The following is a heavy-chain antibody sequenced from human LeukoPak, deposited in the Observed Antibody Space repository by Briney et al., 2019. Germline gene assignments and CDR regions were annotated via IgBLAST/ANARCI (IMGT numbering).Heavy chain of an antibody. J-gene: IGHJ4*02. CDR2: ISGGDSTI. V-gene: IGHV3-48*03. CDR3: ARGGSRGSFDY. D-gene: IGHD3-10*01. Sequence: GGSLRLSCSASGFTFRSYEMNWVRPAPGKGLEWISNISGGDSTIYSADSEKGRFTISRDNAKNSLYMQMKSLGAEDTAVYYCARGGSRGSFDYWGQGTLVTVSS. CDR1: GFTFRSYE.